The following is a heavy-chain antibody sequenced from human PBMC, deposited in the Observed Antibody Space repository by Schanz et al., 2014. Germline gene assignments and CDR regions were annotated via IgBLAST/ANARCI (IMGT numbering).Heavy chain of an antibody. J-gene: IGHJ6*02. CDR1: GFTFRDYY. CDR2: ISHSGGSK. V-gene: IGHV3-23*04. D-gene: IGHD2-15*01. Sequence: VQLVESGGGLVKPGGSLRLSCAASGFTFRDYYMSWIRQAPGKGLEWVSSISHSGGSKYYADSVKGRFTISRDNSKNTLYLQMNSLRAEDTAVFYCAKGMGYCSGGTCYDYYYYGLDVWGQGTTVTVSS. CDR3: AKGMGYCSGGTCYDYYYYGLDV.